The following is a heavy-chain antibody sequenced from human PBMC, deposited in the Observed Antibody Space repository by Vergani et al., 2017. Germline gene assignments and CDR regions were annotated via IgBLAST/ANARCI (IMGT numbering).Heavy chain of an antibody. Sequence: EVHLVESGGGLVQPGRSLRLSCSGSGFTLGDYGISWVRQAPGKGLEWVGFVRNKEDGGTQEHAASVKGRFTISRDDSKAIAYLQMNSLKTEDTAVYYCTTGFPGSSWSTYWGQGTLVTVSS. CDR3: TTGFPGSSWSTY. CDR1: GFTLGDYG. D-gene: IGHD6-13*01. V-gene: IGHV3-49*04. CDR2: VRNKEDGGTQ. J-gene: IGHJ4*01.